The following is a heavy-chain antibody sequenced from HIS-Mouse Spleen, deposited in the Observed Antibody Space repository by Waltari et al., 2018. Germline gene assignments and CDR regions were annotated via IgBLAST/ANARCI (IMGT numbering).Heavy chain of an antibody. Sequence: QVQLVESGGGVVQPGRSLRLSCAASGFTFSSYGMHWVRQAPGKGLEWVEVITYDGSNKHPADSVKGRFPISRDNSKNTLYLQMNSLRAEDTAVYYCAKDYYDFYGMDVWGQGTTVTVSS. CDR2: ITYDGSNK. CDR1: GFTFSSYG. CDR3: AKDYYDFYGMDV. J-gene: IGHJ6*02. V-gene: IGHV3-30*18.